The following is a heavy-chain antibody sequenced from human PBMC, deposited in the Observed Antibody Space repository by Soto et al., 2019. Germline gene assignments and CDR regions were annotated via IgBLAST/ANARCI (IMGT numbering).Heavy chain of an antibody. CDR1: GGTFSSYA. CDR2: IIPIFGTA. D-gene: IGHD2-8*01. Sequence: SVKVSCKASGGTFSSYAISWVRQAPGQGLEWMGGIIPIFGTANYAQKFQGRVTITADESTSTAYMELSGLRSEDTAVYYCARELNMVYACYWYLDLWGPG. J-gene: IGHJ2*01. CDR3: ARELNMVYACYWYLDL. V-gene: IGHV1-69*13.